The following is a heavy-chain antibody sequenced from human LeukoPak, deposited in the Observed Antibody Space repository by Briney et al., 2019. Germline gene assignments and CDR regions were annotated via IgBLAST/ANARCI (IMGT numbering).Heavy chain of an antibody. CDR2: IYYSGST. Sequence: PSETLSLTCTASGGSISSYYWSWIRQPPGKGLEWIRYIYYSGSTNYNPSLKSRVTISVDTSKNQFSLKLTSVTAADTAVYYCARVYYHDSSGGAAFDIWGQGTMVTVSS. J-gene: IGHJ3*02. CDR3: ARVYYHDSSGGAAFDI. V-gene: IGHV4-59*01. D-gene: IGHD3-22*01. CDR1: GGSISSYY.